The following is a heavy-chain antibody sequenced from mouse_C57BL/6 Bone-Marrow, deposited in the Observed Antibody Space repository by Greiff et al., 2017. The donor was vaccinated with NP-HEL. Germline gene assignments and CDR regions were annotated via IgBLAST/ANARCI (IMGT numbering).Heavy chain of an antibody. J-gene: IGHJ1*03. CDR3: ARRRSTTPWYFDV. V-gene: IGHV5-6*01. CDR2: ISSGGSYT. Sequence: EVHLVESGGDLVKPGGSLKLSCAASGFTFSSYGMSWVRQTPDKRLEWVATISSGGSYTYYPDSVKGRFTISRDNAKNTLYLQMSSLKSEDTAMYDCARRRSTTPWYFDVWGTGTTVTVSS. CDR1: GFTFSSYG. D-gene: IGHD1-1*01.